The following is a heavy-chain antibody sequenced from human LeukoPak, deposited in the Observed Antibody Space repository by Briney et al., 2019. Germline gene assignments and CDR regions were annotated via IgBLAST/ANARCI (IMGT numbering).Heavy chain of an antibody. CDR3: ARDSVLSDYDILTGRGNWFDP. CDR2: IYSGGDT. Sequence: GGSLRLSCTASGLTVSSNYMTWVRQAPGKGLEWVSLIYSGGDTYYADSVKGRFTISRDNSKNTLYLQMNSLRAEDTAVYYCARDSVLSDYDILTGRGNWFDPWGQGTLVTVSS. D-gene: IGHD3-9*01. J-gene: IGHJ5*02. CDR1: GLTVSSNY. V-gene: IGHV3-53*01.